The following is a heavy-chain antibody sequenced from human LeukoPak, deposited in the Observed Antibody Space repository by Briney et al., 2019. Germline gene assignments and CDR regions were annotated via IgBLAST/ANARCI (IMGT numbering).Heavy chain of an antibody. CDR3: ARDEGTGNMYY. CDR2: ISFDVSKK. V-gene: IGHV3-30*03. D-gene: IGHD1-1*01. Sequence: GGSLRLSCAGSGFTFSSYVVHWVRQAPGKGLEWVAVISFDVSKKYYGESVKGRFTISRDDSKSTLYLQMDSLRPEDTAVYHCARDEGTGNMYYWGQGTLVTVSS. CDR1: GFTFSSYV. J-gene: IGHJ4*02.